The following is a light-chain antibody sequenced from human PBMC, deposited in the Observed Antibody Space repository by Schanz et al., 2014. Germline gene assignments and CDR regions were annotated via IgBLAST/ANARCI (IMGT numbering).Light chain of an antibody. V-gene: IGKV3-20*01. CDR3: QQYGSSPGIT. Sequence: EIVLTQSPGTLSLSPGERATLSCRASQSVSSSYLAWYQQKPGQAPRLLIYGASSRATGIPDRFSGSGSGTDFTLTISRLEPEDFAVYYCQQYGSSPGITFGQGTRLEIQ. J-gene: IGKJ5*01. CDR2: GAS. CDR1: QSVSSSY.